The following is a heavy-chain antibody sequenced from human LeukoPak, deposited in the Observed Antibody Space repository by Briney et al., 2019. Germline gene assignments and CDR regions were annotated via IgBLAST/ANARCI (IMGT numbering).Heavy chain of an antibody. Sequence: GGSLRLSCAASGFTFSSYAMSWVRQAPGKGLEWVSAISGSGGSTYYADSVKGRFTISRDNAKNSLYLQMNSLRAEDTAVYYCARFQLVFDDWGQGTLVTVSS. D-gene: IGHD6-13*01. CDR1: GFTFSSYA. J-gene: IGHJ4*02. CDR2: ISGSGGST. V-gene: IGHV3-23*01. CDR3: ARFQLVFDD.